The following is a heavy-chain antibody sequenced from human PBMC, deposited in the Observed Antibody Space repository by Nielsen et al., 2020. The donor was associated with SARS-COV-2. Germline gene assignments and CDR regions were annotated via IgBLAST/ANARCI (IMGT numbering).Heavy chain of an antibody. V-gene: IGHV3-48*01. CDR1: GFTFSSYS. D-gene: IGHD6-19*01. CDR3: ASGPLAVAPDS. Sequence: GESLKISCAASGFTFSSYSMNWVRQAPGKGLEWVSYISSSSSTIYYADSVKGRFTISRDNAKNSLYLQMNSLRPEDTAVYYCASGPLAVAPDSWGQGTLVTVSS. J-gene: IGHJ4*02. CDR2: ISSSSSTI.